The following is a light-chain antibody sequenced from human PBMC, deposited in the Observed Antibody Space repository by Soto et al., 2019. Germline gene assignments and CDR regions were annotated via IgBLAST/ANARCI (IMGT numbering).Light chain of an antibody. CDR2: SNN. V-gene: IGLV1-44*01. Sequence: QSVLTQPPSASGTPGQRVTISCSGSSSNIGSNSVNWYQQIPGTAPRLLINSNNQWPAGVPDRFSGSKSGASASLAIRGLQSEDEADYYCAAWDDSLHGYVFGSGTKLTVL. J-gene: IGLJ1*01. CDR3: AAWDDSLHGYV. CDR1: SSNIGSNS.